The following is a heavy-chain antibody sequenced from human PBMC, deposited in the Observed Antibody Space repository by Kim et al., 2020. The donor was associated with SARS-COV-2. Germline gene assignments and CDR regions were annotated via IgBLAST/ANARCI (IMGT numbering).Heavy chain of an antibody. CDR2: INTGSGNT. CDR1: GYNFTLYA. D-gene: IGHD2-21*01. CDR3: ARDLGYCGGDCYYRC. Sequence: ASVKVSCKASGYNFTLYAMHWVRQAPGQRLEWMGWINTGSGNTKYSQKFQGRVTITRDTSATSVYMELNSLRSEDSAIYYCARDLGYCGGDCYYRCWGQVTLVTVSS. J-gene: IGHJ4*02. V-gene: IGHV1-3*04.